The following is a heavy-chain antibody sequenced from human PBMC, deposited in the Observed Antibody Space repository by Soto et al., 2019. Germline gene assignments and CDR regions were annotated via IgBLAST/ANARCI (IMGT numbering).Heavy chain of an antibody. CDR1: GGTLSTYG. D-gene: IGHD2-21*02. V-gene: IGHV1-69*01. J-gene: IGHJ5*02. Sequence: QLQLVQSGAEVKEPGSSVKVSCQASGGTLSTYGVTWVRQAPGQGLEWMGGIIPVFGTTTYAQKFQGRVTITADESKNSAYLEVNSLRSEDTAVYFCARIGMALVTAGWFDPWGQGTLVTVSS. CDR3: ARIGMALVTAGWFDP. CDR2: IIPVFGTT.